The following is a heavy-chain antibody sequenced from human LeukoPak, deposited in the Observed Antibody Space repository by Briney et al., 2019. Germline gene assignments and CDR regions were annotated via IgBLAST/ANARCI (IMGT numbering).Heavy chain of an antibody. V-gene: IGHV1-2*02. D-gene: IGHD1-26*01. J-gene: IGHJ4*02. Sequence: GASVKVSCKASGYTFTGYYMHWVRQAPGQGLEWMGWINPNSGGTNYAQKFQGRVTMTRDTSISTAYMELSRLRSDDTAVYYCARGIVGAALGDFDYWGQGTLVTVSP. CDR2: INPNSGGT. CDR1: GYTFTGYY. CDR3: ARGIVGAALGDFDY.